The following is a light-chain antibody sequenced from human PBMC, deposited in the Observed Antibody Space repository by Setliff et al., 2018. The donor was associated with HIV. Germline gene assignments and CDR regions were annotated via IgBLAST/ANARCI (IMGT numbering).Light chain of an antibody. J-gene: IGLJ1*01. CDR3: CSNAGSYTYV. CDR2: QAT. CDR1: SSDIGRYNL. Sequence: QSALTQPASVSGYPGQSITIACTGTSSDIGRYNLVSWYQQYTGKAPKLMIYQATKRPSGVSNRISGSKSGNTASLTISGPQAEDEADYYCCSNAGSYTYVFGSGTKVTVL. V-gene: IGLV2-23*01.